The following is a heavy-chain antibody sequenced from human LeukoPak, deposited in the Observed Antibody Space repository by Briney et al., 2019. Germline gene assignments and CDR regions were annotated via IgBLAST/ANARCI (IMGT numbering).Heavy chain of an antibody. V-gene: IGHV4-4*02. CDR1: GGSISSSNW. CDR3: ARGDPQNIVVVVAATSSSWFDP. D-gene: IGHD2-15*01. CDR2: INHSGST. Sequence: SETLSLTCAVSGGSISSSNWWSWVRQPPGKGLEWIGEINHSGSTNYNPSLKSRVTISVDTSKNQFSLKLSSVTAADTAVYYCARGDPQNIVVVVAATSSSWFDPWGQGTLVTVSS. J-gene: IGHJ5*02.